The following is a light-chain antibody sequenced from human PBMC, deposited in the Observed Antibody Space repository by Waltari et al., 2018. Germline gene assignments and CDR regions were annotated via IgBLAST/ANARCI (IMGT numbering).Light chain of an antibody. J-gene: IGKJ4*01. CDR1: QTISVS. CDR2: GAY. V-gene: IGKV1-39*01. Sequence: DIQMTQFPSSLSASVGDRVVVTCRASQTISVSLSCYQQKPEKAPKLLIYGAYSLQSGVPTRFSGSVSGRDFTLTISRLQPEDFGTYDCQQSKTPPLTFGGGTKVEF. CDR3: QQSKTPPLT.